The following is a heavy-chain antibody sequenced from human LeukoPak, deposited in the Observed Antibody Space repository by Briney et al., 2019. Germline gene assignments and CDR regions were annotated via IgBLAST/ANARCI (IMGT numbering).Heavy chain of an antibody. Sequence: GGSLRLSCAASGFTFSGYSMNWVRQAPGKGLEWVSYISVSTSTMYYADSVKGRFTISRDNAKNSLYLQMNSLRAEDTALYHCARATYSSSWYEYYYYYMDVWGKGTTVTVSS. CDR2: ISVSTSTM. V-gene: IGHV3-48*04. J-gene: IGHJ6*03. CDR3: ARATYSSSWYEYYYYYMDV. CDR1: GFTFSGYS. D-gene: IGHD6-13*01.